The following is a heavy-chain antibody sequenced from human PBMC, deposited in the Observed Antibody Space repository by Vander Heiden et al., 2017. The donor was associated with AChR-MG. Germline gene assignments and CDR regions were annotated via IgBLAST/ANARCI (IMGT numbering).Heavy chain of an antibody. CDR2: MNPNSGNT. J-gene: IGHJ6*03. CDR3: ARVYDFWSGYYIRGWSGYMDV. D-gene: IGHD3-3*01. CDR1: GYTFTSYD. V-gene: IGHV1-8*01. Sequence: QVQLVQSGAEVKKPGASVKVSCKASGYTFTSYDINWVRQATAQGLEWMGWMNPNSGNTGYAQKFQGRVTMTRNTSISTAYMELSSLRSEDTAVYYCARVYDFWSGYYIRGWSGYMDVWGKGTTVTVSS.